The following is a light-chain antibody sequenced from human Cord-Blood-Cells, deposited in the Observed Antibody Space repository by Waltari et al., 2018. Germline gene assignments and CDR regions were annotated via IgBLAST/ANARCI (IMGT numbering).Light chain of an antibody. CDR1: SSDVGGYNY. J-gene: IGLJ2*01. Sequence: QSALTQPPSASGSPGQSVTISCTGTSSDVGGYNYAYWYQQHPGKAPKLMIYEVSKRPSGVPDRFSGSKSGNTASLTVSGLQAEDEADYYCSSYAGSNNLVFGGGTKLTVL. CDR3: SSYAGSNNLV. CDR2: EVS. V-gene: IGLV2-8*01.